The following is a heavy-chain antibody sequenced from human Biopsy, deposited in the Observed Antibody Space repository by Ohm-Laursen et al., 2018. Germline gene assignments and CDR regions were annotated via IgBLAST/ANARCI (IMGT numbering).Heavy chain of an antibody. V-gene: IGHV4-59*01. D-gene: IGHD2-2*01. Sequence: GTLSLTCAVSGGSISGYHWSWTRKSPGKGLEWLAYISYTGGITSNPSLNGRATMSLDTSKNQFSLRLIYVTAADTAVYYCARMPHFDYWGQGILVTVSS. CDR1: GGSISGYH. CDR3: ARMPHFDY. CDR2: ISYTGGI. J-gene: IGHJ4*02.